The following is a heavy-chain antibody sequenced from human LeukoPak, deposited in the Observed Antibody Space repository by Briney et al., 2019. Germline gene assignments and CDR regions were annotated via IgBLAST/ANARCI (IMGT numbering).Heavy chain of an antibody. J-gene: IGHJ4*02. Sequence: GGSLRLSCAASGFTFSSYAMSWVRQAPGKGLEWVSAISGSGGSTYYADSVKGRFTISRDNSKNTLYLQMNSLRAEDTAVYYCAKDPNYDFWSGYYGHFDYWGQGTLVTVSS. D-gene: IGHD3-3*01. CDR3: AKDPNYDFWSGYYGHFDY. CDR2: ISGSGGST. V-gene: IGHV3-23*01. CDR1: GFTFSSYA.